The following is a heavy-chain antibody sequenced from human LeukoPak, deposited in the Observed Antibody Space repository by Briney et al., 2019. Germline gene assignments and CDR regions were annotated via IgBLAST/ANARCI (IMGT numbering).Heavy chain of an antibody. CDR2: IKSDGSDT. Sequence: GGSLRLSCAASGFTFSTYWMHWVRHAPGEGLVWVSRIKSDGSDTSYADSVKGRFTISRDNSKNTLYLQMNSLRAEDTAVYYCARDGERADGDAFDIWGQGTMVTVSS. V-gene: IGHV3-74*01. CDR3: ARDGERADGDAFDI. J-gene: IGHJ3*02. CDR1: GFTFSTYW. D-gene: IGHD1-1*01.